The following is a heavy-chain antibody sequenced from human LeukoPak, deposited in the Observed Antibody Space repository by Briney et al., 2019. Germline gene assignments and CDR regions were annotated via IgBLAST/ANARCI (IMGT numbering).Heavy chain of an antibody. V-gene: IGHV5-51*01. J-gene: IGHJ5*02. CDR3: ARSQGYCSGGSCLQGDWFDP. Sequence: GESLKISCQGSGYSFTHYWIGWVRQMPGKGLEWMGIIYPGDSDTRYSPSFQGQVTISADKSISTAYLQWGSLKASDTAMYYCARSQGYCSGGSCLQGDWFDPWGQGTLVTVSS. CDR1: GYSFTHYW. D-gene: IGHD2-15*01. CDR2: IYPGDSDT.